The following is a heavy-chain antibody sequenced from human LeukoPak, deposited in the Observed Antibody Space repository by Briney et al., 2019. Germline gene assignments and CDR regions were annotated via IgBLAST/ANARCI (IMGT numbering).Heavy chain of an antibody. CDR1: GFTFSSYA. V-gene: IGHV3-30*04. J-gene: IGHJ6*02. CDR2: ISYDGSNK. Sequence: PGGSLRLSCAASGFTFSSYAMHWVRQAPGKGLEWVAVISYDGSNKYYADSVKGRFTISRDNSKNTLYLQMNSLRAEDTAVYYCAREYSSSWYYYYYYGMDVWGQGTTVTVSS. D-gene: IGHD6-13*01. CDR3: AREYSSSWYYYYYYGMDV.